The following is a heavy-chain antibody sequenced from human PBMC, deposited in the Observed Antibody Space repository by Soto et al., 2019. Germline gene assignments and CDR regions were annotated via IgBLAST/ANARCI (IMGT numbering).Heavy chain of an antibody. CDR1: GGPINSYC. CDR2: IFDSGNA. CDR3: ARHRRTTVAKFYFDN. J-gene: IGHJ4*02. V-gene: IGHV4-59*08. D-gene: IGHD4-4*01. Sequence: LSLTCTVSGGPINSYCWSWIRQPPGKGLEWIAYIFDSGNANYNPSLKSRVTISVDTSKNQFSLKLTSVTAADTAVYYCARHRRTTVAKFYFDNWGQGALVTVSS.